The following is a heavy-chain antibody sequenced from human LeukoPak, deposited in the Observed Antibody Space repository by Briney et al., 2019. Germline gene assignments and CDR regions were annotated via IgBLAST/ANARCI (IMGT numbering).Heavy chain of an antibody. Sequence: SETLSLTCTVSGGSVSSGSYYWSWIRQPPGKGLEWIGSINYSGSTYYTPSLKSRVTISVDTSKNQFSLKLNSVTAADTAVYYCARHWDYGDYDSFDYWGQGTLVTVSS. CDR2: INYSGST. J-gene: IGHJ4*02. CDR3: ARHWDYGDYDSFDY. CDR1: GGSVSSGSYY. D-gene: IGHD4-17*01. V-gene: IGHV4-39*01.